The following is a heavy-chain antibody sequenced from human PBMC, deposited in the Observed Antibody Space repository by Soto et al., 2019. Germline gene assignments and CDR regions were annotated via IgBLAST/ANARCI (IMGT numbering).Heavy chain of an antibody. CDR2: IYHSGST. CDR1: GGSISSSNW. J-gene: IGHJ2*01. V-gene: IGHV4-4*02. D-gene: IGHD4-17*01. Sequence: QVQLQESGPGLVKPSGTLSLTCAVSGGSISSSNWWSWVRQPPGKGLEWIGEIYHSGSTNYNPSLKSRFTLSVDQSKNQFALKLSSVTGAHTAVYYCARDSGLRWATRYFDLWGRGTLVTVSS. CDR3: ARDSGLRWATRYFDL.